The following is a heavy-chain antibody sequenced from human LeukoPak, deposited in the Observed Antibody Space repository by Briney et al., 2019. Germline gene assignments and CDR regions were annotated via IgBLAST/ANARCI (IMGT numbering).Heavy chain of an antibody. CDR1: GGSFSGYS. CDR3: ARRGYSNYIPRGWFDP. Sequence: SETLSLTCAVYGGSFSGYSWSWIRQPPGKGLEWIGEINHSGRTNYNPSLKSRVTMSVDTSKNQFSLKLTSVTAADTAVFYCARRGYSNYIPRGWFDPWGQGTLVTVSS. CDR2: INHSGRT. V-gene: IGHV4-34*01. D-gene: IGHD4-11*01. J-gene: IGHJ5*02.